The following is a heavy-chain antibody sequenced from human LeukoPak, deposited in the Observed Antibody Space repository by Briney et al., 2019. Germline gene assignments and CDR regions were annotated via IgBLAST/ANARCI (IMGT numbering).Heavy chain of an antibody. CDR2: ISAYNGNT. CDR1: GYTLTSYG. J-gene: IGHJ4*02. D-gene: IGHD1-26*01. Sequence: ASVKVSCKASGYTLTSYGISWVRQAPGQGLEWMGWISAYNGNTNYAQKLQGRVTMTTDTSTSTAYMELRSLRSDDTAVYYCARDLGATTLDYFDYWGQGTLVTVSS. CDR3: ARDLGATTLDYFDY. V-gene: IGHV1-18*01.